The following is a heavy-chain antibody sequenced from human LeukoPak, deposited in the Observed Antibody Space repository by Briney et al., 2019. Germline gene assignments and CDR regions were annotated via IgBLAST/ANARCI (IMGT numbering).Heavy chain of an antibody. CDR2: ISGSGGST. V-gene: IGHV3-23*01. Sequence: PGGSLRLSCAASGFTFSSYAMSWVRQAPGKGLEWVSAISGSGGSTYYADSVKGRFTISRDNSKNTLYLQMNSLRAEDTAVYYCAKQREVVVITGDYFDYWGQGTLVTVSS. CDR3: AKQREVVVITGDYFDY. J-gene: IGHJ4*02. D-gene: IGHD3-22*01. CDR1: GFTFSSYA.